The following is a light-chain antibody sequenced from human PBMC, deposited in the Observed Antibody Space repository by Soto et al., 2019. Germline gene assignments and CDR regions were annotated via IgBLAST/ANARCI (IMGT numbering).Light chain of an antibody. CDR1: SSNIGNNY. V-gene: IGLV1-51*01. CDR2: DNN. J-gene: IGLJ1*01. Sequence: SVLTQPPSVSAAPGQKVTISCSGSSSNIGNNYVSWYQQLPGTAPKVFIYDNNKRPSGIPDRFSGSKSGTSATLGITGLQTGDEADYYCGTWDSSLSAHVFGTGTKVTVL. CDR3: GTWDSSLSAHV.